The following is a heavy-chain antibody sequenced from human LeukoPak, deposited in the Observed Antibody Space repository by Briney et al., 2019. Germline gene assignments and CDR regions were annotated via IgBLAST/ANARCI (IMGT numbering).Heavy chain of an antibody. Sequence: GESLRLSCAASGFSFSNYNMNWVRQAPGKGLEWVSYISSSSSTIYYADSVKGRFTISRDNAKNSLYLQMNSLRAEDTAVYYCARDPDTAMPPDAFDIWGQGTTVTVSS. CDR3: ARDPDTAMPPDAFDI. D-gene: IGHD5-18*01. CDR2: ISSSSSTI. J-gene: IGHJ3*02. CDR1: GFSFSNYN. V-gene: IGHV3-48*01.